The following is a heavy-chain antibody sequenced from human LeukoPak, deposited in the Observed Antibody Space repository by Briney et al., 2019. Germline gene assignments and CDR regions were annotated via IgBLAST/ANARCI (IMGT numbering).Heavy chain of an antibody. CDR2: IKSDGGET. D-gene: IGHD6-19*01. Sequence: GGSLRLSCAASGFTFSSYWMSWVRQAPGKGLERVANIKSDGGETYYMDSVKGRFTISRDNAKNTLYLQMNSLRAEDTAVYYCAREGDSSGWHGAFDIWGQGTMVTVSS. J-gene: IGHJ3*02. CDR1: GFTFSSYW. CDR3: AREGDSSGWHGAFDI. V-gene: IGHV3-7*01.